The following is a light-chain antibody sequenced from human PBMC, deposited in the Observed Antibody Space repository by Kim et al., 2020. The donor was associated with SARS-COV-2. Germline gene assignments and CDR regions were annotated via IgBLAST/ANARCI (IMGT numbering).Light chain of an antibody. CDR3: QAWDSSTLYV. CDR1: KLGDKY. CDR2: QDS. V-gene: IGLV3-1*01. J-gene: IGLJ1*01. Sequence: VSPGQTASITCAGDKLGDKYACWYQQKPGQSPVLVIYQDSKRPSGIPERFSGSNSGNTATLTISGTQAMDEADYYCQAWDSSTLYVFGTGTKVTVL.